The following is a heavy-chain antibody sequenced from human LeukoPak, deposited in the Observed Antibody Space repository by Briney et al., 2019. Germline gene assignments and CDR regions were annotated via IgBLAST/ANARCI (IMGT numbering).Heavy chain of an antibody. J-gene: IGHJ5*02. V-gene: IGHV1-69*05. D-gene: IGHD3-22*01. Sequence: ASVKVSCKASGGTFSSYAISWLRQAPGQGLEWMGGIIPIFGTANYAQKFQGRVTITTDESTSTAYMELSSLRSEDTAVYYCARDRLDSSGYYYEMGFDPWGQGTLVTVSS. CDR2: IIPIFGTA. CDR3: ARDRLDSSGYYYEMGFDP. CDR1: GGTFSSYA.